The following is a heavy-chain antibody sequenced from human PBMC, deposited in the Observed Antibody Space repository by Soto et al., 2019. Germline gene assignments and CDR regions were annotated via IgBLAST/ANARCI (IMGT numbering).Heavy chain of an antibody. Sequence: LSLTCTVSGGSVSRGAYYWSWVRQHPGKGLEWIGYIYSSGSTYYNPSLKSRVTISVDTSRNQFSLKLNSVTAADTAVYYCAREVGYCDGSTCLSSLYFDFWGQGTLVTVSS. J-gene: IGHJ4*02. CDR2: IYSSGST. CDR1: GGSVSRGAYY. V-gene: IGHV4-31*03. CDR3: AREVGYCDGSTCLSSLYFDF. D-gene: IGHD2-15*01.